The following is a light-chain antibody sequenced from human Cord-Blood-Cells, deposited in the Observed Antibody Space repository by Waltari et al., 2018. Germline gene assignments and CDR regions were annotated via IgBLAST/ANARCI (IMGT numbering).Light chain of an antibody. CDR1: SSDVGGYNY. J-gene: IGLJ1*01. Sequence: QSALTQPASVSGSPGQSITISCTGTSSDVGGYNYVSWYQQHPGKAPKLMIYDVSKRPLGVSNRLSGSKSGNTASLTISGLQAEDEADYYCSSYTSSSTYVFGTGTKVTVL. CDR2: DVS. CDR3: SSYTSSSTYV. V-gene: IGLV2-14*01.